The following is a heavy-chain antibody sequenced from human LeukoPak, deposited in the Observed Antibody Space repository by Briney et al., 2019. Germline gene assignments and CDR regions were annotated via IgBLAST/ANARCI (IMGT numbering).Heavy chain of an antibody. CDR2: IYDTGNT. CDR3: ASHHYYDSRDYYAPFDS. Sequence: SQTLSLTCTVSDYSISSGDYSWDWVRQPPGTGLEWIAYIYDTGNTYYNPSLKSRVTISIDTSKNQVSLKLSSVTAADTAVYYCASHHYYDSRDYYAPFDSWGQGTLVTVSS. V-gene: IGHV4-30-4*01. J-gene: IGHJ4*02. D-gene: IGHD3-22*01. CDR1: DYSISSGDYS.